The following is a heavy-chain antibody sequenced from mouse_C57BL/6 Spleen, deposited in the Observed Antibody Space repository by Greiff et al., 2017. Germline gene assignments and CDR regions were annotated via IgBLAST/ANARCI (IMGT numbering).Heavy chain of an antibody. D-gene: IGHD2-5*01. CDR3: ARTYYSNYVWFAY. V-gene: IGHV1-19*01. CDR1: GYTFTDYY. CDR2: INPYNGGT. J-gene: IGHJ3*01. Sequence: EVQLQQSGPVLVKPGASVKMSCKASGYTFTDYYMNWVKQSHGKSLEWIGVINPYNGGTSYNQKFKGKATLTVDKSSSTAYMELNSLTSEDSAVYYCARTYYSNYVWFAYWGQGTLVTVSA.